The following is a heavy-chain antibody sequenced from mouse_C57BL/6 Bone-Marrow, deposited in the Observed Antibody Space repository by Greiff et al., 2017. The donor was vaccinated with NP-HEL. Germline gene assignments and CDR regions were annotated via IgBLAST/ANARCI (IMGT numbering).Heavy chain of an antibody. Sequence: QVQLKQSGPELVKPGASVQISCKASGYAFSRSWLNWVPQRPGKGLEWIGRIYPGDGDTNYNGKFKGKATLTADKSSSTAYMQLSSLTSEDSAVYFCARAGLYYYAMDYWGQGTSVTVSS. CDR1: GYAFSRSW. CDR2: IYPGDGDT. CDR3: ARAGLYYYAMDY. J-gene: IGHJ4*01. V-gene: IGHV1-82*01. D-gene: IGHD3-3*01.